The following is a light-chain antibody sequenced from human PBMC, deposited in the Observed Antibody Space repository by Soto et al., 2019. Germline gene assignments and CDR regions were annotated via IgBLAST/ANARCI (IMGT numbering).Light chain of an antibody. CDR3: QQYYSTPWT. V-gene: IGKV4-1*01. J-gene: IGKJ1*01. CDR1: QSVLYISNNKNY. CDR2: WAS. Sequence: DIVMTQSPDSLAVSLGERATINCKSSQSVLYISNNKNYLAWYQQKPGQPPKLLIYWASTRESGVPDRFSGSGSGTDFPLTISSLQAEDVAVYYCQQYYSTPWTFGQGTKVVIK.